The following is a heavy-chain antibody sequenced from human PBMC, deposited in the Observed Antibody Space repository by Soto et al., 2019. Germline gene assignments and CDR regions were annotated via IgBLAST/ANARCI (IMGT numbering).Heavy chain of an antibody. J-gene: IGHJ5*02. CDR3: ARVRSGRYFDGLLGPLNWFDP. V-gene: IGHV4-59*01. D-gene: IGHD3-9*01. Sequence: SETLSLTCTVSGGSISSYYWSWIRQPPEKGLEWIGYIYYSGSTNYNPSLKSRVTISVDTSKNQFSLKLSSVTAADTAVYYCARVRSGRYFDGLLGPLNWFDPWGQGTLVTVSS. CDR2: IYYSGST. CDR1: GGSISSYY.